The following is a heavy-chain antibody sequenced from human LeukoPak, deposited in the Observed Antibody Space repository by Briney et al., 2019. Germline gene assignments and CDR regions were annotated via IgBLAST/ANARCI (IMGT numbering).Heavy chain of an antibody. J-gene: IGHJ4*02. D-gene: IGHD6-19*01. V-gene: IGHV3-21*01. Sequence: GGSLRLSCAASGFTFSSYSMNWVRQAPGKGLEWVSSISSSSYIYYADSVKGRFTISRDNAKNSLYLQMNSLRAEDTAVYYCARTSSGWYFYFDYWGQGTLVTVSS. CDR3: ARTSSGWYFYFDY. CDR1: GFTFSSYS. CDR2: ISSSSYI.